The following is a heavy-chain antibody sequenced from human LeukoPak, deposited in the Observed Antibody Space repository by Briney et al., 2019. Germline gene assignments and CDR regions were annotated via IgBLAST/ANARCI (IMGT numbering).Heavy chain of an antibody. V-gene: IGHV1-69*05. J-gene: IGHJ4*02. CDR3: ARDSLEMATPKYYFDY. CDR2: IIPIFGTA. Sequence: SVKVSCKASGGTFSSYAIGWVRQAPGQGLEWMGGIIPIFGTANYAQKFQGRVTITTDESTSTAYMELSSLRSEDTAVYYCARDSLEMATPKYYFDYWGQGTLVTVSS. CDR1: GGTFSSYA. D-gene: IGHD5-24*01.